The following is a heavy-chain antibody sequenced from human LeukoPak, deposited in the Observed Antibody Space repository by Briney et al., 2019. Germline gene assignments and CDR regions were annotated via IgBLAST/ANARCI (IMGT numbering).Heavy chain of an antibody. V-gene: IGHV1-69*13. CDR3: ARALLRYCSGTSCYWFDP. J-gene: IGHJ5*02. CDR1: GGTFSSYV. Sequence: SVKVSCKASGGTFSSYVISWVRQAPGKGLEWMGGIIPIFGTANYAQKSQGRVTITADESTSTAYMELSSLRSEDTAVYYCARALLRYCSGTSCYWFDPWGQGTLVTVSS. CDR2: IIPIFGTA. D-gene: IGHD2-2*01.